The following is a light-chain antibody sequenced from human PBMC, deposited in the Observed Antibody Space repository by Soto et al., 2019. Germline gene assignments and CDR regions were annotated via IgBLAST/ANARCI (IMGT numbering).Light chain of an antibody. Sequence: EIVMTQSPATLSVSPWERATLSCRASQSVSSDLAWYHQKPGQAPRLLIYSASTRATGIPARFSGSGSGTDFTLTITRLEPEDFAVYYCQQYGGSPRTFGQGTKVDIK. J-gene: IGKJ1*01. CDR1: QSVSSD. CDR3: QQYGGSPRT. V-gene: IGKV3-15*01. CDR2: SAS.